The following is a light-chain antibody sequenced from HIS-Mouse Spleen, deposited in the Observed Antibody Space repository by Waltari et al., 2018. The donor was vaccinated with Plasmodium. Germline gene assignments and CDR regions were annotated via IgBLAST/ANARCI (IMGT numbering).Light chain of an antibody. Sequence: EIVLTQSPATLSLSPGERATLSCRASQSVSSYLACYQQKPGQAPRLLIFHASNRATGSPARFSGSGSGTDFTLTISRLEPEDFAVYYCQQRSNWPRVLTFGGGTKVEIK. CDR1: QSVSSY. V-gene: IGKV3-11*01. CDR2: HAS. CDR3: QQRSNWPRVLT. J-gene: IGKJ4*01.